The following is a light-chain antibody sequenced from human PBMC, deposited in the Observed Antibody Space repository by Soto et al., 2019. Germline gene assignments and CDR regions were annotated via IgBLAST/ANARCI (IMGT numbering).Light chain of an antibody. Sequence: DIQMTRSPSTLSVSLGDRVTITCRASQTISSWLAWYQQKPGKAPKLLIYKASTLKSGVPSRFSGSGSGTEFTLTISSLQPDDFATYYCQQYNSYLITFGQGTRLEIK. CDR1: QTISSW. V-gene: IGKV1-5*03. CDR3: QQYNSYLIT. CDR2: KAS. J-gene: IGKJ5*01.